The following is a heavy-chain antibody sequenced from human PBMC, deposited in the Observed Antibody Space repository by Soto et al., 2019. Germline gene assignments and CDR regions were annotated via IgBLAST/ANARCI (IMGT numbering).Heavy chain of an antibody. D-gene: IGHD1-26*01. V-gene: IGHV1-2*04. CDR3: ARAPHVGNRNRRSRYHISHFDY. CDR2: INPNSGGT. J-gene: IGHJ4*02. Sequence: ASVKVSCKASGYTFTGYYMHWVRQAPGQGLEWMGWINPNSGGTNYAQKFQGWVTMTRDTSISTAYMELSRLRSDDTAVYYCARAPHVGNRNRRSRYHISHFDYWGQGTLVTVSS. CDR1: GYTFTGYY.